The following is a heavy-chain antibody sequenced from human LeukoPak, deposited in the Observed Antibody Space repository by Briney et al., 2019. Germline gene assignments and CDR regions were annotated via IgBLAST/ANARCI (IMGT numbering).Heavy chain of an antibody. D-gene: IGHD3-22*01. V-gene: IGHV4-39*07. CDR2: IYYSGST. CDR1: GGSISSSSYY. CDR3: ARGDSSGYFV. Sequence: SETLSLTCTVSGGSISSSSYYWGWIRQPPGKGLEWIGSIYYSGSTYYNPSLKSRVTISVDTSKNQFSLKLSSVTAADTAVYYCARGDSSGYFVWGQGTLVTVSS. J-gene: IGHJ4*02.